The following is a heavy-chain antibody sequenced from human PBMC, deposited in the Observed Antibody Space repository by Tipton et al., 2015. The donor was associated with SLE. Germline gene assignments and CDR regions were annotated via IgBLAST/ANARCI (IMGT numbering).Heavy chain of an antibody. CDR1: GFTFSSYG. CDR3: AKDTLDYDSSGYSL. J-gene: IGHJ4*02. Sequence: SLRLSCAASGFTFSSYGIHWVRQAPGKGLEWVAVISYDGGNKYYADSVKGRFTISRDNSKNTLYLQMNSLRAEDTAVYYCAKDTLDYDSSGYSLRGQGTLVTVSS. V-gene: IGHV3-30*18. CDR2: ISYDGGNK. D-gene: IGHD3-22*01.